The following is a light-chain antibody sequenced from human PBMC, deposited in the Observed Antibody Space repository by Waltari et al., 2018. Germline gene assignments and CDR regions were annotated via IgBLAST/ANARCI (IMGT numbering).Light chain of an antibody. CDR3: QQYGSSGWT. V-gene: IGKV3-20*01. CDR1: HSVSSSY. Sequence: EIVLTQSPGTLSLSPGERATLSCRASHSVSSSYLAWYQQKPGQAPRRLIYGASSRATGIPDRFSGSGSGTDFTLTISRLEPEDFAVYYCQQYGSSGWTFGQGTKVEIK. CDR2: GAS. J-gene: IGKJ1*01.